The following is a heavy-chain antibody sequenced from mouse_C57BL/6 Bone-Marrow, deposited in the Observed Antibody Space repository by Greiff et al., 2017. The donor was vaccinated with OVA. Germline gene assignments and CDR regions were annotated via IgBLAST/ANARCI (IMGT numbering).Heavy chain of an antibody. J-gene: IGHJ3*01. CDR3: VREGWDYDAGFAY. CDR1: GYSITSGYY. Sequence: EVKLQESGPGLVKPSQSLSLTCSVTGYSITSGYYWNWIRQFPGNKLEWMGYISYDGSNNYNPSLKNRISITRDTSKNQFFLKLNSVTTEDTATYYCVREGWDYDAGFAYWGQGTLVTVSA. D-gene: IGHD2-4*01. CDR2: ISYDGSN. V-gene: IGHV3-6*01.